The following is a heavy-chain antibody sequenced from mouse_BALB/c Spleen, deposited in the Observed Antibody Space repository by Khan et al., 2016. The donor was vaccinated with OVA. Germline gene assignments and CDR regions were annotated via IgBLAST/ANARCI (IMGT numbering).Heavy chain of an antibody. CDR3: ARGWAAYYKSDGGAMDY. J-gene: IGHJ4*01. CDR1: GYTFTNAG. V-gene: IGHV9-4*02. Sequence: QIQLVQSGPELKRPGETVRISCKASGYTFTNAGMQWVQKMPGKGLKWIGWINTHSGVPKYAEAFKGRFAFSLDTSATTAYLQITNLRNEDTATYFCARGWAAYYKSDGGAMDYWGQGTSVTVSS. CDR2: INTHSGVP. D-gene: IGHD2-12*01.